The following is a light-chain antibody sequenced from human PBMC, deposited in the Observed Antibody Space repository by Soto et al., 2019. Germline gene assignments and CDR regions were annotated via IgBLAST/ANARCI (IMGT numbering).Light chain of an antibody. CDR2: GAS. V-gene: IGKV3-15*01. J-gene: IGKJ5*01. CDR3: QQYNNWPWT. Sequence: EIVMTQSPGTLSVSPGERATLSCRASQSVSSKLAWYQQKPGQAPRLLIYGASTRATGIPARFSGSGSGTEFTLTISSLQSEDFAVYYCQQYNNWPWTFGQGTRLEIK. CDR1: QSVSSK.